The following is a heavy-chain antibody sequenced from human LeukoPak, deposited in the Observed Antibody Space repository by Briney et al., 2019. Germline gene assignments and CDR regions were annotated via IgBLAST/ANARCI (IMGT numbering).Heavy chain of an antibody. CDR3: ARQNYYDSSGHFDY. CDR2: IYYSGST. Sequence: SWVRQPPGKGLEWIGYIYYSGSTYYNPSLKSRVTISVDTSKNQFSLKLSSVTAADTAVYYCARQNYYDSSGHFDYWGQGTLVTVSS. J-gene: IGHJ4*02. D-gene: IGHD3-22*01. V-gene: IGHV4-30-4*08.